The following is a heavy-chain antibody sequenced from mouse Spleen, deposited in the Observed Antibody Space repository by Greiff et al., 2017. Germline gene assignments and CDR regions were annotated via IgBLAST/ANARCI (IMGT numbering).Heavy chain of an antibody. CDR1: GFTFSSYA. V-gene: IGHV5-6-2*01. D-gene: IGHD2-2*01. CDR2: INSNGGRN. J-gene: IGHJ4*01. Sequence: EVQVEESGAGLVKPGGSLKLSCAASGFTFSSYAMSWVRQTPEKRLEWVGDINSNGGRNYYPATVQDRSTISRDTATNTLYLQMSSLRSEDTTLFYCAILVGSSMGHRGQRTS. CDR3: AILVGSSMGH.